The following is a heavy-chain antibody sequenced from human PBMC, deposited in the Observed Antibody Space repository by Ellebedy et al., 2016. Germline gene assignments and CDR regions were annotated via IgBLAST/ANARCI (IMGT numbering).Heavy chain of an antibody. CDR3: VGYEGNIDAFDI. D-gene: IGHD5-12*01. Sequence: GGSLRLSXAASGFTFSSYSMNWVRQAPGKGLEWVSSISSSSSYIYYADSVKGRFTISRDNAKNSLYLQMNSLRAEDTAVYYCVGYEGNIDAFDIWGQGTMVTVSS. CDR1: GFTFSSYS. CDR2: ISSSSSYI. J-gene: IGHJ3*02. V-gene: IGHV3-21*01.